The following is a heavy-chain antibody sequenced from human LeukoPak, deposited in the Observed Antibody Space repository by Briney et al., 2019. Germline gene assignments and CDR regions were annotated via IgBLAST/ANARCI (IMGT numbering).Heavy chain of an antibody. CDR2: ISYDGSNK. CDR3: ARDIFIGDSSGGPPYYYGMDV. D-gene: IGHD6-19*01. CDR1: GFTFSSYA. V-gene: IGHV3-30-3*01. Sequence: GGSLRLSCAASGFTFSSYAMHWVRQAPGKGLEWVAVISYDGSNKYYADSVKGRSTISRDNSKNTLYLQMNSLRAEDTAVYYCARDIFIGDSSGGPPYYYGMDVWGQGTTVTVSS. J-gene: IGHJ6*02.